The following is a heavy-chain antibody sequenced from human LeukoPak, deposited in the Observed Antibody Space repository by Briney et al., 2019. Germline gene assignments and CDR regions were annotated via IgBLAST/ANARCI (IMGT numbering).Heavy chain of an antibody. CDR3: ARAPVDIVATIDAFDI. V-gene: IGHV4-39*07. CDR1: GGSISSSSCY. Sequence: PSETLSLTCTVSGGSISSSSCYWGWIRQPPGKGLEWIGSINYSGSTYYNPSLKSRVTISVDTSKNQFSLKLSSVTAADTAVYYCARAPVDIVATIDAFDIWGQGTMVTVSS. D-gene: IGHD5-12*01. CDR2: INYSGST. J-gene: IGHJ3*02.